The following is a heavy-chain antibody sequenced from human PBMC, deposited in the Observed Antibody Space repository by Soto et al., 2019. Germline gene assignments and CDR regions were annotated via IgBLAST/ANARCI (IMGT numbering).Heavy chain of an antibody. CDR3: AREFSSGWVGY. CDR1: VGTFSTSG. Sequence: QVHLVQSGTEVKKPGSSVKVSCQASVGTFSTSGISWVRQAPGQGLEWVGRIVPLLGTPTYAQRFQGRVTITADESTSTAYMELSSLRSEDTAVYYCAREFSSGWVGYWGQGTLVAVSS. D-gene: IGHD6-19*01. V-gene: IGHV1-69*01. J-gene: IGHJ4*02. CDR2: IVPLLGTP.